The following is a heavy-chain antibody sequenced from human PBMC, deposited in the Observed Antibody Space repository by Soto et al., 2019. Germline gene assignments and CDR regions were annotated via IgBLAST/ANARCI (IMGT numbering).Heavy chain of an antibody. J-gene: IGHJ1*01. Sequence: QVQLVQSGAEVKKPGASVKVSCKASGYTFTSYDINCVRQATGQGLEWMGWMNPNSGKTGYAQKYQGRVTMTRNTYISTADMELSSLRAEETAVYYCARDIMMPDFWGQGTLVTVSS. D-gene: IGHD3-16*01. V-gene: IGHV1-8*01. CDR1: GYTFTSYD. CDR3: ARDIMMPDF. CDR2: MNPNSGKT.